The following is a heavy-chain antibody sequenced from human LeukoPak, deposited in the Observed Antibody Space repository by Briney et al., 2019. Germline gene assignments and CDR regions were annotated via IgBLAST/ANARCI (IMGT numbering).Heavy chain of an antibody. V-gene: IGHV1-2*02. D-gene: IGHD4-23*01. CDR3: ARESTVVTASYVDY. J-gene: IGHJ4*02. CDR2: INPNSGGT. CDR1: GYTFTGYY. Sequence: EASVKVSCKASGYTFTGYYMHWVRQAPGQGLEWMGWINPNSGGTNYAQKLQGRVTMTTDTSTSTAYMELRSLRSDDTAVYYCARESTVVTASYVDYWGKGTLVTVSS.